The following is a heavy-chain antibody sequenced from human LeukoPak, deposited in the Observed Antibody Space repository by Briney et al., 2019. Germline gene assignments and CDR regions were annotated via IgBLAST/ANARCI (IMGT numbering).Heavy chain of an antibody. D-gene: IGHD3-10*01. CDR2: IYPGDSDT. CDR1: GYSFNTYW. J-gene: IGHJ4*02. V-gene: IGHV5-51*01. Sequence: GESLKISCKGSGYSFNTYWIGWVRQMPGKGLEWMGIIYPGDSDTRYSPSFQGQVTISADKSISTAYLQWSSLKASDTAMYYCASKVVRGVITPYYFDYWGQGTLVTVSS. CDR3: ASKVVRGVITPYYFDY.